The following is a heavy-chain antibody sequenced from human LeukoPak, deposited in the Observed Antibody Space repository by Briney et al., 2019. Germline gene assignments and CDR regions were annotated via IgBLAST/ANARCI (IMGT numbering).Heavy chain of an antibody. V-gene: IGHV3-23*01. CDR2: ISGSGGST. Sequence: GGSLRLSCAASGFTFSSYAMSWVRQAPGKGLEWGSAISGSGGSTYYADSVKGRFTISRDNSKNTLYLQMNSLRAEDTAVYYCAKDGYCSSTSCYVVYFDYWGQGTLVTVSS. J-gene: IGHJ4*02. D-gene: IGHD2-2*03. CDR3: AKDGYCSSTSCYVVYFDY. CDR1: GFTFSSYA.